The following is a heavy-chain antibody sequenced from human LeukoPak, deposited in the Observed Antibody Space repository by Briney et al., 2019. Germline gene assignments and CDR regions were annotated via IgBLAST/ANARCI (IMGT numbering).Heavy chain of an antibody. CDR3: ARDLTVTSTCWFDL. D-gene: IGHD4-11*01. V-gene: IGHV3-21*01. J-gene: IGHJ5*02. CDR1: GFTFSSYS. CDR2: ITGSSTYV. Sequence: GGSLRLSCAVSGFTFSSYSMNWVRQAPGKGLEWVSSITGSSTYVYYADSVKGRFTISRDNAKNSLYLQMNNLGAEDTAVYYCARDLTVTSTCWFDLWGQGTLVTVSS.